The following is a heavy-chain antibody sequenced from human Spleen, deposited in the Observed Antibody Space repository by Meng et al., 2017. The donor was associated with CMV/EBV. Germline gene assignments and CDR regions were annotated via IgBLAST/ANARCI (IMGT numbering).Heavy chain of an antibody. CDR3: AIVQGLGYCTRSSCYNGTPFFDY. J-gene: IGHJ4*02. Sequence: GESLKISCAASGFSFSSYGMRWVRQAPGKGLEWVAFIHYAGSYKYYADSVKGRFTISRDDAQNYLYLQMNSLRAEDTALYYCAIVQGLGYCTRSSCYNGTPFFDYWGQGTLVTVSS. D-gene: IGHD2-2*02. V-gene: IGHV3-30*02. CDR2: IHYAGSYK. CDR1: GFSFSSYG.